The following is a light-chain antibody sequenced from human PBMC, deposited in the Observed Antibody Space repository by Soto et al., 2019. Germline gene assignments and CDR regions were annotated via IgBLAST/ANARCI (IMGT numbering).Light chain of an antibody. Sequence: QSVLTQPPSVSAASGQKVTISCSGGSSNIGKNYVSWYQQLPGKAPKLMIYEVSKRPSGVPDRFSGSKSGNTASLTVSGLQAEDEADYYCSSYAGSNNWVFGGGTKLTVL. J-gene: IGLJ3*02. CDR3: SSYAGSNNWV. CDR1: SSNIGKNY. V-gene: IGLV2-8*01. CDR2: EVS.